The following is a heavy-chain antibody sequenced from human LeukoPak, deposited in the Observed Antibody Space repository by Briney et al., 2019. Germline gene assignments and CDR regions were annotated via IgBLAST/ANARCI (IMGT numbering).Heavy chain of an antibody. D-gene: IGHD1-14*01. V-gene: IGHV3-53*01. Sequence: PGGSLRLSCAASGFTVITNDMSWVRQAPGKGLEWVSVLYSDCNTKYADSVQGRFTISRDNSNNTLYLEMNSLSPDDTAVYSCARGVEPLAANTLAYWGQGTLVTVSS. CDR2: LYSDCNT. CDR3: ARGVEPLAANTLAY. CDR1: GFTVITND. J-gene: IGHJ4*02.